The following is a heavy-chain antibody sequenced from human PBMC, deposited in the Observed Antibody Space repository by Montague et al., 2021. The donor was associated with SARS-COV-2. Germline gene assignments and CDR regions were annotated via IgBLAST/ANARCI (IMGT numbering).Heavy chain of an antibody. D-gene: IGHD6-13*01. J-gene: IGHJ3*02. V-gene: IGHV2-70*11. Sequence: VKPTQTLTLTCTFSGLSLSTSGMCVSWIRQPPGKALEWLARIDWDDDKYYSTSLKTRLTISKDTSKNQVVLTMTNMDPVDTATYYCARMRIAAAGSPFDIWGQGTMVTVSS. CDR2: IDWDDDK. CDR3: ARMRIAAAGSPFDI. CDR1: GLSLSTSGMC.